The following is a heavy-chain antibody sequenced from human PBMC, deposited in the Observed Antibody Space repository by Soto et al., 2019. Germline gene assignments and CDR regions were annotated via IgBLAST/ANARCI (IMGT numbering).Heavy chain of an antibody. V-gene: IGHV4-59*01. Sequence: SETLSLTCTVSGGSISSYYWSWIRQHPGKGLEWIGYIYYSGSTNYNPSLKSRVTISVDTSKNQFSLKLSSVTAADTAVYYCARGIYSSSPDAFDIWGQGTMVTVSS. CDR1: GGSISSYY. CDR3: ARGIYSSSPDAFDI. CDR2: IYYSGST. D-gene: IGHD6-6*01. J-gene: IGHJ3*02.